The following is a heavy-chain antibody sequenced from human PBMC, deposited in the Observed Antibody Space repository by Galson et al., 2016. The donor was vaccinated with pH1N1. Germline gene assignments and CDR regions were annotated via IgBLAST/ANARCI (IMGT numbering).Heavy chain of an antibody. D-gene: IGHD3-10*01. Sequence: SVKVSCKAFGYSFTDFYIHWVRQAPGQGLEWMGLVHPLAGVTKVAQRVQDRVTMTSNTSTSSVYMELSSLRSEDTAVYYCARGDTKGSFGLDTWGQGTLVTDSS. V-gene: IGHV1-46*03. CDR1: GYSFTDFY. CDR3: ARGDTKGSFGLDT. J-gene: IGHJ4*02. CDR2: VHPLAGVT.